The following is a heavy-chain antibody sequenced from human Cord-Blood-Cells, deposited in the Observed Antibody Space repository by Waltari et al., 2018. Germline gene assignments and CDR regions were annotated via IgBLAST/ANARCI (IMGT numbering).Heavy chain of an antibody. CDR3: ARDLHCSSTSCYTDDAFDI. CDR2: IYHSGGP. V-gene: IGHV4-38-2*02. Sequence: QVQLQESGPGLVKPSETLSLTCTVSGYSISSGYYWGWIRQPPGKGLEWIGSIYHSGGPYYHPSLKSRVTISVDTSKNQFSLKLSSVTAADTAVYYCARDLHCSSTSCYTDDAFDIWGQGTMVTVSS. D-gene: IGHD2-2*02. CDR1: GYSISSGYY. J-gene: IGHJ3*02.